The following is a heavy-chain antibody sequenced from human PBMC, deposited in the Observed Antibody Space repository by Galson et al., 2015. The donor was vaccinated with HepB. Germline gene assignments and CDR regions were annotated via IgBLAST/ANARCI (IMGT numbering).Heavy chain of an antibody. J-gene: IGHJ6*02. CDR3: VQASAAAGLYYHYGLNV. V-gene: IGHV3-64D*06. CDR1: GLTFSNYA. D-gene: IGHD6-13*01. Sequence: SLRLSCAASGLTFSNYALHWVRQAPGKGLEYVSAISNNGGYTYYADSVKGRFTISRDNSNNTLYLQMRSLRAEDTAVYYCVQASAAAGLYYHYGLNVWGQGTTVTVSS. CDR2: ISNNGGYT.